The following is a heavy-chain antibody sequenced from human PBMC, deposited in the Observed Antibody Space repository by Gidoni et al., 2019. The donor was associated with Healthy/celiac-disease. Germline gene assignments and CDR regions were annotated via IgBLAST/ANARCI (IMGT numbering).Heavy chain of an antibody. D-gene: IGHD3-22*01. V-gene: IGHV4-34*01. Sequence: QVQLQQWGAGLLKPSETLSLTCAVYGGSFSGYYWSWIRQPPGKGLEWIGEINHRGSTNYNPSLKSRVTISVDTSKNQFSLKLSSVTAADTAVYYCARARSPYYYDSSGRYFDYWGQGTLVTVSS. CDR3: ARARSPYYYDSSGRYFDY. CDR1: GGSFSGYY. J-gene: IGHJ4*02. CDR2: INHRGST.